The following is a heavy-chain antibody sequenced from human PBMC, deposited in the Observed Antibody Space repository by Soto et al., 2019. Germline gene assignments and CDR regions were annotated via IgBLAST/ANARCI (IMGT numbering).Heavy chain of an antibody. V-gene: IGHV3-23*01. D-gene: IGHD1-26*01. J-gene: IGHJ4*02. Sequence: GGSLRLSCAASGFTFSAYAMSWVRQAPGKGLEWVSAISGSGGSTYYAASVKGRFTISRDNSKNTLYLQMNSLRAEDTAVYYCARWNSGSYYDTLNQFGCFDYWGQGTLVTVSS. CDR2: ISGSGGST. CDR3: ARWNSGSYYDTLNQFGCFDY. CDR1: GFTFSAYA.